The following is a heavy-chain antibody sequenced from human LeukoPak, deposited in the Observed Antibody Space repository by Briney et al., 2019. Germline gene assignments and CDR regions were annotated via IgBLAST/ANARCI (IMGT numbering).Heavy chain of an antibody. V-gene: IGHV3-23*01. CDR1: GFTFSSYA. J-gene: IGHJ4*02. CDR2: ISGSGGST. D-gene: IGHD3-22*01. CDR3: AKGRPNYYDSSGYYYFDY. Sequence: GGSLRLSCAASGFTFSSYAMSWVRQAPGKGLEWVSAISGSGGSTYYADSVKGRFTISRDNSKNTLYLQMNSLRAEDTAVYYCAKGRPNYYDSSGYYYFDYWGQGTLVTVSS.